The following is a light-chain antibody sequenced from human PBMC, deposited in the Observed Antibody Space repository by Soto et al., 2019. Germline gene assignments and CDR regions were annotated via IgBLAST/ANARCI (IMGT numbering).Light chain of an antibody. CDR2: GAS. V-gene: IGKV3-20*01. CDR3: QQFGSSPRT. J-gene: IGKJ1*01. Sequence: IVMTHSPATLSVSPGERVTLSCWASQSVSSNLAWYQQKPGQAPRLLMYGASRRPTGIPDRFSGSGSGTDFTLTISRLEPEDFAVYYCQQFGSSPRTFGQGTKVDIK. CDR1: QSVSSN.